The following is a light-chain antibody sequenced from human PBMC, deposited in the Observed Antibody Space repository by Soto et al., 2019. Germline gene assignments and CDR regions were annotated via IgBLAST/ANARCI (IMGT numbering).Light chain of an antibody. Sequence: DIQMTQSPSTLSASVGDRVTITCRASQSISSWLAWYQQKPGKAPKLLIYDASSLESGVPSRFSGSGSGTEITLTISSLQPDDFATYYCQQYNSQWTFGQGTKVDIK. J-gene: IGKJ1*01. CDR3: QQYNSQWT. V-gene: IGKV1-5*01. CDR2: DAS. CDR1: QSISSW.